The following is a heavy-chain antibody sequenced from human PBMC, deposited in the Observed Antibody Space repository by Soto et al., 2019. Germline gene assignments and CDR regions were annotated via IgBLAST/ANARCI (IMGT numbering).Heavy chain of an antibody. CDR3: AKVAGVDIVVAYYYYYMDV. D-gene: IGHD2-15*01. V-gene: IGHV3-23*01. J-gene: IGHJ6*03. Sequence: GGSLRLSCAASGFTFSSYAMSWVRQAPGKGLEWVSAIGGSGGSTYYADSVKGRFTISRDNSKNTLYLQMNSLRAEDTAVYYCAKVAGVDIVVAYYYYYMDVWGKGTTVTVSS. CDR2: IGGSGGST. CDR1: GFTFSSYA.